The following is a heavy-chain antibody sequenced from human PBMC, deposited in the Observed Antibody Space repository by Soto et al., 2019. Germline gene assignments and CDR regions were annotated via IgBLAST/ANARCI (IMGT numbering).Heavy chain of an antibody. D-gene: IGHD3-10*01. CDR1: GFTFSSYS. V-gene: IGHV3-48*01. CDR3: AREYGSGSYYYYYYYMDV. J-gene: IGHJ6*03. CDR2: ISSSSSTI. Sequence: EVQLVESGGGLVQPGGSLRLSCAASGFTFSSYSMNWVRQAPGKGLEWVSYISSSSSTIYYAHSVKGRFTISRANAKNSLYLQMNCLRAEDTAVYYCAREYGSGSYYYYYYYMDVWGKGTTVTVSS.